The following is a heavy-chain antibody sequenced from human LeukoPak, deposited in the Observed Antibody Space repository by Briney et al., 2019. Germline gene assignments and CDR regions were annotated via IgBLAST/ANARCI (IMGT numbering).Heavy chain of an antibody. Sequence: GGSLRLSCAASGFTFSSYAMSWVCQAPGKGLEWVSAISGSGGSTYYADSVKGRFTISRDNSKNTPYLQMNSLRAEDTAVYYCAKSTSYDSGAFDYWGQGTLVTVSS. CDR2: ISGSGGST. J-gene: IGHJ4*02. CDR1: GFTFSSYA. D-gene: IGHD3-22*01. V-gene: IGHV3-23*01. CDR3: AKSTSYDSGAFDY.